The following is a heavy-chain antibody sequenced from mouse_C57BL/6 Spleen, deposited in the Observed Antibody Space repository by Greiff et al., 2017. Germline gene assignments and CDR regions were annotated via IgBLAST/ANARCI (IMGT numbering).Heavy chain of an antibody. CDR3: ARPTAQRDFEV. CDR1: GYTFTDYN. V-gene: IGHV1-18*01. Sequence: VQLQQSGPELVKPGASVKIPCKASGYTFTDYNMDWVKQSHGKSIEWIGDINPNNGGTIYNQKFKGKATLTVDKTSSTAYMELRSLTSEHTAVYYCARPTAQRDFEVWGTGTTVTVSS. CDR2: INPNNGGT. J-gene: IGHJ1*03. D-gene: IGHD3-2*02.